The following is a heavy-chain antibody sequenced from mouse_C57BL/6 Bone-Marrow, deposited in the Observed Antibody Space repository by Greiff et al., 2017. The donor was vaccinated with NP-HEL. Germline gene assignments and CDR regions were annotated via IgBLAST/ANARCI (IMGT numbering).Heavy chain of an antibody. Sequence: QVQLQQSDAELVKPGASVKISCKVSGYTFTDHTIHWLKQRPEQGMEWIGYIYPRDGSTKYNEKFKGKATLTADKSSSTAYMQLNSLTSEDSAVYFCARCGLRGGYYFDYWGQGTTLTVSS. J-gene: IGHJ2*01. CDR2: IYPRDGST. V-gene: IGHV1-78*01. CDR1: GYTFTDHT. D-gene: IGHD2-2*01. CDR3: ARCGLRGGYYFDY.